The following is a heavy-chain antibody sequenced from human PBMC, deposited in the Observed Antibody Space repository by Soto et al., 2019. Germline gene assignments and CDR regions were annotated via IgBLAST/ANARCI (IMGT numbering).Heavy chain of an antibody. CDR3: AKVASTVTTSYGMAV. CDR1: QFCCDSYA. J-gene: IGHJ6*02. Sequence: GRSLRLSCAAHQFCCDSYAMTYVLQAPGKGLEWVSAISGSGGSTYYADSVKGRFTISRDNSKNTLYLQMNSLRAEDTAVYYCAKVASTVTTSYGMAVWGEGT. V-gene: IGHV3-23*01. CDR2: ISGSGGST. D-gene: IGHD4-17*01.